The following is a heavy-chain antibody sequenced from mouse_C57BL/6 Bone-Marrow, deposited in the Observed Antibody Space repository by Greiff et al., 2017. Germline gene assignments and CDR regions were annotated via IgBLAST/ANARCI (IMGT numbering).Heavy chain of an antibody. Sequence: QVQLQQPGAELVKPGASVKVSCKASGYTFTSYWMHWVKQRPGQGLEWIGRIHPSDSDTNYNQKFKGKATLTVDKFSSTAYMQISSLTSEDCAVYYCAISVYYGNPPCYFDVWGTGTTVTVSS. J-gene: IGHJ1*03. D-gene: IGHD2-1*01. CDR3: AISVYYGNPPCYFDV. CDR2: IHPSDSDT. V-gene: IGHV1-74*01. CDR1: GYTFTSYW.